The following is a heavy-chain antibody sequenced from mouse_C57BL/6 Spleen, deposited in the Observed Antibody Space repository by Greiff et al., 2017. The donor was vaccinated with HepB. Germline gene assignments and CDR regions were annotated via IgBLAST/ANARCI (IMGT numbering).Heavy chain of an antibody. CDR2: IRNKANGYTT. CDR1: GFTFTDYY. V-gene: IGHV7-3*01. J-gene: IGHJ2*01. CDR3: ARWNGNFLDY. Sequence: EVMLVESGGGLVQPGGSLSLSCAASGFTFTDYYMSWVRQPPGKALEWLGFIRNKANGYTTEYSASVKGRFTISRDNSQSILYLQMNALRAEDSATYYCARWNGNFLDYWGQGTTLTVSS. D-gene: IGHD2-1*01.